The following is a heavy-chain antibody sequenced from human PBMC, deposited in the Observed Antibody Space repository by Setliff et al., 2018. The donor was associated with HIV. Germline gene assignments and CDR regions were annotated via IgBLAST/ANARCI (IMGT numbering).Heavy chain of an antibody. Sequence: GSLRLSCEASGFIFSSYWSWVRQAPGKGLEWVANIKQDGSEKYYVDSVKGRFTISRDNAKNSLYLQMNNLRAEDTAVYYCATDRGTYWGQGTLVTVSS. CDR2: IKQDGSEK. CDR1: GFIFSSYW. CDR3: ATDRGTY. D-gene: IGHD1-7*01. J-gene: IGHJ4*02. V-gene: IGHV3-7*03.